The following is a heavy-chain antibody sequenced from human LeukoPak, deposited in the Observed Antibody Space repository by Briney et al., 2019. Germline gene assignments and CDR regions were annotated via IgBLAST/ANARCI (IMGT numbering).Heavy chain of an antibody. CDR2: IKKEGSEK. Sequence: GGALRVSCVVSGASFSSDWGCWGRDAPGEGEEWGANIKKEGSEKYYVDSVKGRFTISRDNAKHSLYLPMNSLRAEDTAVYYCARNSITMIRGVIGINWFDPWGQGTLVTVSS. CDR3: ARNSITMIRGVIGINWFDP. D-gene: IGHD3-10*01. J-gene: IGHJ5*02. V-gene: IGHV3-7*01. CDR1: GASFSSDW.